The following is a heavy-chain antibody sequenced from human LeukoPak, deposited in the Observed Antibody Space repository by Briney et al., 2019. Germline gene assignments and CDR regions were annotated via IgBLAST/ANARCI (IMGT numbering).Heavy chain of an antibody. CDR3: ASVSSTAFDH. V-gene: IGHV3-11*01. CDR1: GFAFTDYY. Sequence: PLRLSCAASGFAFTDYYMSWIRQAPGKGLEWVAFISTTVNTIYYADSVKGRFTISRDNAKNSLYLQMNSLRAEHRAVYYCASVSSTAFDHWGQGTLVPVSS. D-gene: IGHD5/OR15-5a*01. CDR2: ISTTVNTI. J-gene: IGHJ4*02.